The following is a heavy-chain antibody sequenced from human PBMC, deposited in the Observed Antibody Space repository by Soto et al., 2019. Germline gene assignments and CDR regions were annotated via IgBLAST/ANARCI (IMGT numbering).Heavy chain of an antibody. Sequence: QVQLVQSGAEVKKPGASVKVSCKASGYTFTTYGMSWVRQAPGQGLDWMGGIRTYNGNTKYAERLQGRVTMTTDTTTSTAYMELRSLRSDDTAVYYCARGPTDYYVNSGNYFLDYWGQGTLVTVSS. CDR2: IRTYNGNT. D-gene: IGHD3-22*01. CDR3: ARGPTDYYVNSGNYFLDY. J-gene: IGHJ4*02. CDR1: GYTFTTYG. V-gene: IGHV1-18*01.